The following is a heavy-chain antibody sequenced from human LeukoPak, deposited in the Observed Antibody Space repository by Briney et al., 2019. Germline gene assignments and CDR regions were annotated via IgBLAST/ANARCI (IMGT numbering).Heavy chain of an antibody. CDR2: IRYDGSNK. CDR1: GFTFSSYG. J-gene: IGHJ6*03. D-gene: IGHD2-2*01. V-gene: IGHV3-30*02. CDR3: ATEDIVVVPAAIHDYYYYMDV. Sequence: GGSLRLSCAASGFTFSSYGMHWVRQAPGKGLDWVAFIRYDGSNKYYADSVKGRFTISRDNSKNTLYLQMNSLRAEDTAVYYCATEDIVVVPAAIHDYYYYMDVWGKGTTVTVSS.